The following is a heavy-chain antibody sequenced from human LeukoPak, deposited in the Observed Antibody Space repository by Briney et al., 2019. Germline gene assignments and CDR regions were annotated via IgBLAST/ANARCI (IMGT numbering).Heavy chain of an antibody. Sequence: SETLSLTCAVYGGSFSGYYWSWIRQPPGKGLEWIGEINHSGSTNYNPSLKSRVTISVDTSKNQFSLKLSSVTAAATAVYYCARENRGYCSSTSCYTARGSWFDPWGQGTLVTVSS. CDR2: INHSGST. D-gene: IGHD2-2*02. CDR1: GGSFSGYY. CDR3: ARENRGYCSSTSCYTARGSWFDP. J-gene: IGHJ5*02. V-gene: IGHV4-34*01.